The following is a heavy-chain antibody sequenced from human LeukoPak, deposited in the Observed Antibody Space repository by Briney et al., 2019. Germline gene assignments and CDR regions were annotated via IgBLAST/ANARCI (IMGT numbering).Heavy chain of an antibody. CDR1: GFTFSSYG. CDR2: IRYDGSNK. D-gene: IGHD3-10*01. J-gene: IGHJ4*02. CDR3: AKDRGITMVRGVIPTFDY. Sequence: GALRLSCAASGFTFSSYGMHWVRQAPGKGLEWVAFIRYDGSNKYYADSVKGRFTISRDNSKNTLYLQMNSLRAEDTAVYYCAKDRGITMVRGVIPTFDYWGQGTLVTVSS. V-gene: IGHV3-30*02.